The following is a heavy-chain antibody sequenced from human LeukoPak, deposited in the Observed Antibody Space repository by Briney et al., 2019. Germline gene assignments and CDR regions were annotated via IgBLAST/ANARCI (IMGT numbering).Heavy chain of an antibody. J-gene: IGHJ4*02. Sequence: PGGSLRLSCAASGFTVNRTYMSWVRQAPGRGLEWVSVIYSGGATYYSDSVKGRFTISRDNSKNTLYLQMNSLRAEDTAVYYCARDRPYSGSHGGDYWGQGTLVTVSS. CDR2: IYSGGAT. D-gene: IGHD1-26*01. CDR1: GFTVNRTY. CDR3: ARDRPYSGSHGGDY. V-gene: IGHV3-66*01.